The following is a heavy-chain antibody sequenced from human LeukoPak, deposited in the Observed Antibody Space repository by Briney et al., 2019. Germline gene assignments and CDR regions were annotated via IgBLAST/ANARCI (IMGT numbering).Heavy chain of an antibody. D-gene: IGHD3-22*01. CDR1: GFTFSSYW. J-gene: IGHJ4*02. CDR2: IKQDGSEK. CDR3: ARVFTMIVVDRTYYFDY. V-gene: IGHV3-7*01. Sequence: GGSLRLSCAASGFTFSSYWMSWVRQAPGEGLEWVANIKQDGSEKYYVDSVKGRFTISRDNAKNSLYLQMNSLRAEDTAVYYCARVFTMIVVDRTYYFDYWGQGTLVTVSS.